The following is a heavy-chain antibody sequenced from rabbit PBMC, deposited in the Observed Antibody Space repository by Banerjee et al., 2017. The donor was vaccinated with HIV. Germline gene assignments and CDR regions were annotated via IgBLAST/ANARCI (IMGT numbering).Heavy chain of an antibody. Sequence: QSLEESGGDLVKPGASLTLTCTASGFSFSSSYWICWVRQAPGKGLEWIGCISTGDGSTYYASWAKGRFTISKTSSTTVTLQVTSLTAADTATYFCATTGYGVSTDYKLWGPGTLVTVS. CDR2: ISTGDGST. V-gene: IGHV1S40*01. CDR1: GFSFSSSYW. D-gene: IGHD3-1*01. CDR3: ATTGYGVSTDYKL. J-gene: IGHJ4*01.